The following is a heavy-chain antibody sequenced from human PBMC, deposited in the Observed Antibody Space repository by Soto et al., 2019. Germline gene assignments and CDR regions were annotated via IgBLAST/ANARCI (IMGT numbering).Heavy chain of an antibody. V-gene: IGHV6-1*01. CDR3: ARVLLYCSSTSCYNGMDV. CDR1: GDSVSSNSAA. Sequence: SQTLSLTCALSGDSVSSNSAAWNWIRQSPSRGLEWLGRTYYRSKWYNDYAVSVKSRITINPDTSKNQFSLQLNSVTPEDTAVYYCARVLLYCSSTSCYNGMDVWGQGTTVTVSS. D-gene: IGHD2-2*02. J-gene: IGHJ6*02. CDR2: TYYRSKWYN.